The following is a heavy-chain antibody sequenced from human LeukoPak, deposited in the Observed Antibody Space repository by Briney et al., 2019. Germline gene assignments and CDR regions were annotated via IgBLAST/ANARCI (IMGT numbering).Heavy chain of an antibody. CDR2: INHSGST. V-gene: IGHV4-34*01. Sequence: KPSETLSLTCAVYGGSFSGYYWSWIRQPPGQGLEWIGEINHSGSTNYNPSLKRRTTISVDTSKNQFSLKLSSVTAADTAVYYCARGLGFDYWGQGTLVTVST. CDR1: GGSFSGYY. J-gene: IGHJ4*02. CDR3: ARGLGFDY.